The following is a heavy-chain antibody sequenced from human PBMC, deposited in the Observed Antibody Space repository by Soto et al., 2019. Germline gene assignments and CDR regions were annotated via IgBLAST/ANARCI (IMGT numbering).Heavy chain of an antibody. D-gene: IGHD2-15*01. CDR2: IYYSGST. Sequence: SETLSLTCTVSGGSISSSSYYWGWIRQPPGKGLEWIGSIYYSGSTYYNPSLKSRVTISVDTSKNQFSLKLSSVTAADTAVYYCARPYRSGGSCPWDNWFDPWGQGTLVT. CDR3: ARPYRSGGSCPWDNWFDP. V-gene: IGHV4-39*01. J-gene: IGHJ5*02. CDR1: GGSISSSSYY.